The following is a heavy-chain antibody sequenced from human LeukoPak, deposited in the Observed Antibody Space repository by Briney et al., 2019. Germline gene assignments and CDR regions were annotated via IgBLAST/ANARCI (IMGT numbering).Heavy chain of an antibody. CDR2: ISSSSSYI. CDR1: GFTLSSYS. V-gene: IGHV3-21*01. CDR3: ARAPLGYCSGGSCYDLDY. Sequence: PGGSLRLSCAASGFTLSSYSMNWVRQAPGKGLEWVSSISSSSSYIYYADSVKGRFTISRDNAKNSLYLQMNSLRAEDTAVYYCARAPLGYCSGGSCYDLDYWGQGTLVTVSS. D-gene: IGHD2-15*01. J-gene: IGHJ4*02.